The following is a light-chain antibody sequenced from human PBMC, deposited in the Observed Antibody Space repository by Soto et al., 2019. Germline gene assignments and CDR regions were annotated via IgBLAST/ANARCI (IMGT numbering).Light chain of an antibody. CDR1: SSDVGGYNY. CDR3: SSYTSCSLHV. V-gene: IGLV2-14*03. CDR2: DVS. J-gene: IGLJ1*01. Sequence: QSVLTQPASVSGSPGQSITISCTGTSSDVGGYNYVSWYQQHPGKAPKLMIYDVSNRPSGVSNRFSGSKSGNTASLTISGLQAEDEADYYCSSYTSCSLHVFGTGTKLTVL.